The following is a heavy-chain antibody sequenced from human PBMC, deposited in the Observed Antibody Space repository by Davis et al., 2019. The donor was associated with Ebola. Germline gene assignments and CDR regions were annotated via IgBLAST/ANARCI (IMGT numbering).Heavy chain of an antibody. CDR2: VSDSGSS. V-gene: IGHV4-34*01. CDR1: GRSFSGYY. CDR3: ARGLYPWELDY. J-gene: IGHJ4*02. Sequence: SETLSLTCAVYGRSFSGYYWSWIRLPPGKGLEWIGYVSDSGSSNYNPSLKSRVTISVDTSKNQFSLKLSSVTAADTAVYYCARGLYPWELDYWGQGTLVTVSS. D-gene: IGHD1-1*01.